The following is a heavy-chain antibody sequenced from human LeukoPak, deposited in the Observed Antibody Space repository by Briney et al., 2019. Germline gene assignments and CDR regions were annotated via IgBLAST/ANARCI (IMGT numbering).Heavy chain of an antibody. V-gene: IGHV3-74*01. CDR1: GFTFDDYA. J-gene: IGHJ4*02. D-gene: IGHD3-22*01. CDR3: ARDGSYDSSGYYTLYYFDY. Sequence: GGSLRLSCAASGFTFDDYAMHWVRQAPGKGLVWVSRINSDGSSTSYADSVKGRFTISRDNAKNTLYLQMNSLRAEDTAVYYCARDGSYDSSGYYTLYYFDYWGQGTLVTVSS. CDR2: INSDGSST.